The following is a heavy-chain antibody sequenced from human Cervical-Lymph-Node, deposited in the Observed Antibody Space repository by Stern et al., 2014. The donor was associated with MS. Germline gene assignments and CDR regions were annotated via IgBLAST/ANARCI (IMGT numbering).Heavy chain of an antibody. J-gene: IGHJ3*02. CDR3: ARTYYDLMTGYPDAFDI. CDR1: GGSISSADYY. CDR2: IYYSGIT. Sequence: VQLVESGPGLVKPSQTLSLTCTVSGGSISSADYYWSWIRQHPGKGLEWTGSIYYSGITYYNPSLKSRVTISLDTSKNQFALKLISLSAADAAVFYCARTYYDLMTGYPDAFDIWGQGTMVTVSS. D-gene: IGHD3-9*01. V-gene: IGHV4-31*03.